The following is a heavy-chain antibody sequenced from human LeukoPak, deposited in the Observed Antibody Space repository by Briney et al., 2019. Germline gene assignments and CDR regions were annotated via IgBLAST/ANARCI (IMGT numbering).Heavy chain of an antibody. V-gene: IGHV3-49*03. CDR1: GFIFGDDG. CDR2: IRKKAYGETT. J-gene: IGHJ4*02. D-gene: IGHD4-17*01. Sequence: GRSLRLSCTASGFIFGDDGWSWFRLAPGKGLEWICLIRKKAYGETTEYAASVRGRFTISRDDAKSIAYPQMNSLKTEDTALYYCVRGLHDYGDSNYYFDQWGQGTLVTVSS. CDR3: VRGLHDYGDSNYYFDQ.